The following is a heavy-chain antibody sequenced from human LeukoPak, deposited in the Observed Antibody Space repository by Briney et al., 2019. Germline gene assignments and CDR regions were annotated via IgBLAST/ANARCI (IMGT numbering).Heavy chain of an antibody. V-gene: IGHV3-33*06. CDR2: LWFGGNNK. CDR1: GFTFSSYG. CDR3: AKDAKPYYYDSSGYYYAGAFDI. J-gene: IGHJ3*02. Sequence: GGSLRLSCAASGFTFSSYGMHWVRQAPGKGLEWVAVLWFGGNNKYYADSVKGRFTISRDNSKNTLYLQMNSLRAEDTAVYYCAKDAKPYYYDSSGYYYAGAFDIWGQGTMVTVSS. D-gene: IGHD3-22*01.